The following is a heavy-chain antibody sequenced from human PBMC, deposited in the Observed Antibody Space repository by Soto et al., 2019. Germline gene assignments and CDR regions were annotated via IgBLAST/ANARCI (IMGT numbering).Heavy chain of an antibody. CDR2: INSDGTNT. CDR1: GFTFRRFW. J-gene: IGHJ4*02. D-gene: IGHD2-8*01. CDR3: ARGFVPNGVGLDY. V-gene: IGHV3-74*01. Sequence: EVQLVESGGGLVQPGGSLRLSCAASGFTFRRFWMHWVRRAPGKGLVWVSRINSDGTNTHYADSVKGRFTISRDNAKDTLHLQMNSLRAEDTAVYYCARGFVPNGVGLDYWGQGTLVTVSS.